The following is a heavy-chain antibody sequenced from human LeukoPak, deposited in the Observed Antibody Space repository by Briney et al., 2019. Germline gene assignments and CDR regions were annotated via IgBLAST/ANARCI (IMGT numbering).Heavy chain of an antibody. V-gene: IGHV3-53*01. CDR1: GFIVSNNY. D-gene: IGHD3-22*01. J-gene: IGHJ4*02. CDR3: ASLKGLFDYFDY. CDR2: LYNAGST. Sequence: GGSLRLSCVASGFIVSNNYMSWVRQAPGKGLEWVSVLYNAGSTYYADSVKGRFTISRDNSKNTLYLQMYSLRAEDTAVYYCASLKGLFDYFDYWGQGTLVTVSS.